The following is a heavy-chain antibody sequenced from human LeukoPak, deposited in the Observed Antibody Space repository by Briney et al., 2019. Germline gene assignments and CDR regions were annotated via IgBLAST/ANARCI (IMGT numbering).Heavy chain of an antibody. Sequence: SQTLSLTCTVSGGSISSGGYYWSWIRQHPGKGLECIGYIYYSGSTYYNPSLKSRVTISVDTSKNQSSLKLSSVTAADTAVYYCAREPYRYCSGGSCYPYNWFDPWGQGTLVTVSS. V-gene: IGHV4-31*03. CDR2: IYYSGST. CDR3: AREPYRYCSGGSCYPYNWFDP. D-gene: IGHD2-15*01. J-gene: IGHJ5*02. CDR1: GGSISSGGYY.